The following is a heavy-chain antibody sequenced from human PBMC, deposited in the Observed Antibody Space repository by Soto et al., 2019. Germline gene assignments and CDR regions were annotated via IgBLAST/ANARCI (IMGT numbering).Heavy chain of an antibody. J-gene: IGHJ4*02. CDR3: ARSVEGHFDY. D-gene: IGHD1-1*01. CDR1: GFPFSIYS. CDR2: ITSDTNTI. V-gene: IGHV3-48*02. Sequence: EVQLVESGGGLVQPGGSLRLSCAASGFPFSIYSMNCARHAPGKGLEWSSYITSDTNTIKYADSVKGRFTISRDNAKNLVYMQMNSLRDEDTAVYFCARSVEGHFDYWGQGTVGTVSS.